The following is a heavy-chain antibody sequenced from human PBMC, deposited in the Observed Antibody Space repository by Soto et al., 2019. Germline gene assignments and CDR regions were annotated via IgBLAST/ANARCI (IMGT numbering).Heavy chain of an antibody. CDR1: GFTFSSYA. Sequence: EVQLLESGGGLVQPGGSLRLSCAASGFTFSSYAMSWVRQAPGKGLEWVSAISGSGGSTYYADSVKGRFTISRDNSKNTLYLQMNSLRAEDTAVYYCAKDRAARYCSGGSCYPLFEYWGQGTLVTVSS. V-gene: IGHV3-23*01. J-gene: IGHJ4*02. CDR2: ISGSGGST. D-gene: IGHD2-15*01. CDR3: AKDRAARYCSGGSCYPLFEY.